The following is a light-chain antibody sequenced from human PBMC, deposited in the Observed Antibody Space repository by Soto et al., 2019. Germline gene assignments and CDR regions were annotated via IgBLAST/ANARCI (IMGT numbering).Light chain of an antibody. CDR1: SGDIGSYKF. CDR3: SSTTNTRTVV. CDR2: EVS. J-gene: IGLJ2*01. V-gene: IGLV2-14*01. Sequence: QSVLTQPASVSGSPGQSITISCTGSSGDIGSYKFVSWYQHHPGKVPKLLIYEVSNRPSGVSTRFSGSKSDNTASLTISGLQTEDGVDYYCSSTTNTRTVVFGGGTKVTVL.